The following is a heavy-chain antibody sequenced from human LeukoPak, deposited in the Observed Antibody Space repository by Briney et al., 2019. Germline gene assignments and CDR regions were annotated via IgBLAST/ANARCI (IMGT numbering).Heavy chain of an antibody. CDR2: INPSGGST. V-gene: IGHV1-46*01. D-gene: IGHD5-24*01. J-gene: IGHJ6*03. Sequence: GASVKVSCKASGYTFTSYYMHWVRQAPGQGLEWMGIINPSGGSTSYAQKFQGRVTMTRDMSTSTVYVELSSLRSEDTAVYYCARARGGNYMDVWGKGTTVTVSS. CDR1: GYTFTSYY. CDR3: ARARGGNYMDV.